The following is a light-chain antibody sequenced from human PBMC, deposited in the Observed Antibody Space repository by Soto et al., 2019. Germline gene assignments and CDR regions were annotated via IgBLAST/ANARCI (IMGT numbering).Light chain of an antibody. Sequence: EIVLTQSPGTLSSSPGERATLSCRASQSVSSSYLAWYQQKPGQAPRLLIYGASTRATGIPDRFSGSGSGTDFTITISRLEPEDFAVYYCQQYGSSRGLTFGGGTKVEIK. J-gene: IGKJ4*01. CDR3: QQYGSSRGLT. CDR2: GAS. CDR1: QSVSSSY. V-gene: IGKV3-20*01.